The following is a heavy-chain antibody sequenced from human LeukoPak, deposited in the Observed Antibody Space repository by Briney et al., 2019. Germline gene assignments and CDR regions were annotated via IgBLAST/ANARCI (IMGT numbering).Heavy chain of an antibody. CDR2: IKQDGSEK. D-gene: IGHD6-13*01. Sequence: GGSLRLSCAASGFTFSNYTMNWVRQAPGKGLEWVANIKQDGSEKYYVDSVKGRFTISRDNAKNSLYLQMNSLRAEDTAVYYCARAIAAAGTGASNWFDPWGQGTLVTVSS. V-gene: IGHV3-7*01. CDR1: GFTFSNYT. J-gene: IGHJ5*02. CDR3: ARAIAAAGTGASNWFDP.